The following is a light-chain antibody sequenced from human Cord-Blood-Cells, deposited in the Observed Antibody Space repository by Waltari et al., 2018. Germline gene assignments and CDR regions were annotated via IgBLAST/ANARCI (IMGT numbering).Light chain of an antibody. CDR1: SSDVGGYNY. V-gene: IGLV2-14*01. CDR2: EVS. CDR3: SSYTSSSTLV. Sequence: QSALPQPASVSGSLGQSITISCTGTSSDVGGYNYVSWYQQHPGKAPKLMIYEVSNLPSGVSNRFSGSKSGNTASLTISGLQAEDEADYYCSSYTSSSTLVFGTGTKVTVL. J-gene: IGLJ1*01.